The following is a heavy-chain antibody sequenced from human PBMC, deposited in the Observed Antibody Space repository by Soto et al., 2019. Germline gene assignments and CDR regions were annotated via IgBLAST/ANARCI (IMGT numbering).Heavy chain of an antibody. Sequence: ETLSLTCAVYGGSFSGYYWSWIRQPPGKGLEWIGEINHSGSTNYNPSLKSRVTISVDTSKNQFSLKLSFVTAADTAVYYCARAFCSGGSCYSADYYYYMDVWGKGTTVTVSS. CDR3: ARAFCSGGSCYSADYYYYMDV. CDR2: INHSGST. V-gene: IGHV4-34*01. CDR1: GGSFSGYY. D-gene: IGHD2-15*01. J-gene: IGHJ6*03.